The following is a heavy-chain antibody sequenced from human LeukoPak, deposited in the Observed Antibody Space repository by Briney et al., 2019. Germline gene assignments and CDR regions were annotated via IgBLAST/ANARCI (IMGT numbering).Heavy chain of an antibody. Sequence: PGGSLRLSCAASGFTFNTYWMAWVRQAPGKGLEWVANIKEDESAKHQADSVKGRFTISRDNTKNSLYMQMNSLRAEDTAVYYCVSAYGGLLDYWGQGTLVTVSS. V-gene: IGHV3-7*01. CDR2: IKEDESAK. D-gene: IGHD3-16*01. CDR1: GFTFNTYW. CDR3: VSAYGGLLDY. J-gene: IGHJ4*02.